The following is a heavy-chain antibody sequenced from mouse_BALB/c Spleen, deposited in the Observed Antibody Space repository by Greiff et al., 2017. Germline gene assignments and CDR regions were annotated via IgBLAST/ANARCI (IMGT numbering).Heavy chain of an antibody. J-gene: IGHJ2*01. V-gene: IGHV7-3*02. CDR3: ARDKYDYDFDY. CDR2: IRNKANGYTT. Sequence: EVQVVESGGGLVQPGGSLRLSCATSGFTFTDYYMSWVRQPPGKALEWLGFIRNKANGYTTEYSASVKGRFTISRDNSQSILYLQMNTLRAEDSATYYCARDKYDYDFDYWGQGTTLTVSS. CDR1: GFTFTDYY. D-gene: IGHD2-4*01.